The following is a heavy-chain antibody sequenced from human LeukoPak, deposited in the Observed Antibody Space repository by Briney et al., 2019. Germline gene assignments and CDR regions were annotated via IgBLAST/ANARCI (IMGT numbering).Heavy chain of an antibody. V-gene: IGHV1-8*01. CDR3: ASALKRGSAGTLIDH. CDR1: GYSFTSHD. Sequence: GASVKVSCKASGYSFTSHDINWVRQATGQGLEWMGWMNPNSGNTGYAQKFQDRVTMTRNTSISTAYLELSSLGSEDTAMYYCASALKRGSAGTLIDHWGPGTLVTVSS. D-gene: IGHD6-13*01. CDR2: MNPNSGNT. J-gene: IGHJ4*02.